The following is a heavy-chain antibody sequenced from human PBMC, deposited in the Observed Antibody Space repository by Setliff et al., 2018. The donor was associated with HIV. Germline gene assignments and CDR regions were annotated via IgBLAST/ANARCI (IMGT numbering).Heavy chain of an antibody. Sequence: GGSLRLSCAASGFTFSSHGMYWVRQAPGKGLEWVAFIRYDGSNEYYVDSVKGRFTISRDNAKNTLYLQMNSLRAEDTAVYYCARQDLGAYAPLRYWGQGTLVTVSS. V-gene: IGHV3-30*02. CDR1: GFTFSSHG. D-gene: IGHD5-12*01. CDR3: ARQDLGAYAPLRY. CDR2: IRYDGSNE. J-gene: IGHJ4*02.